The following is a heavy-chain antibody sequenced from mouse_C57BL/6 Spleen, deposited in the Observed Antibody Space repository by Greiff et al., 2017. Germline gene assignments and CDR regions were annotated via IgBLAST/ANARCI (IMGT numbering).Heavy chain of an antibody. CDR3: ARHDYGGFYAMDY. D-gene: IGHD2-4*01. V-gene: IGHV5-17*01. CDR1: GFTFSDYG. Sequence: EVQLVESGGGLVKPGGSLKLSCAASGFTFSDYGLHWVRQAPEKGLEWVAYISSGSSTIYYADTVKGRFTISRDNAKNTLFLQMTSLRSEDTAMYYCARHDYGGFYAMDYWGQGTSVTVSS. CDR2: ISSGSSTI. J-gene: IGHJ4*01.